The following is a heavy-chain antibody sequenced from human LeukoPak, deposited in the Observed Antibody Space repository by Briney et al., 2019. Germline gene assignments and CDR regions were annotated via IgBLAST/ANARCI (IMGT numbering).Heavy chain of an antibody. J-gene: IGHJ4*02. CDR3: ANRGYYGSGSYGPLNFDY. V-gene: IGHV3-30*02. CDR2: IRYDGSNK. CDR1: GFTFSSYG. D-gene: IGHD3-10*01. Sequence: PGGSLRLSCAASGFTFSSYGMHWVRQAPGKGLEWVAFIRYDGSNKYYADSVKGRFTISRDNSKNTLYLQMNSLRAEDTAVYYCANRGYYGSGSYGPLNFDYWGQGTLVTVSS.